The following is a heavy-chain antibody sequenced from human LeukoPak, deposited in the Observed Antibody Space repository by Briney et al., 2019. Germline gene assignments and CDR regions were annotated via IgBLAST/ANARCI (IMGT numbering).Heavy chain of an antibody. CDR3: ASRIIVVVPAARGMGFDP. V-gene: IGHV4-34*01. D-gene: IGHD2-2*01. CDR2: INHSGST. J-gene: IGHJ5*02. Sequence: SETLSLTCAVYGGSFSGYYWSWIRQPPGKGLEWIGEINHSGSTNYNPSLKSRVTISVDTSKNQFSLKLSSVTAADTAVYYCASRIIVVVPAARGMGFDPWGQGTLVTVPS. CDR1: GGSFSGYY.